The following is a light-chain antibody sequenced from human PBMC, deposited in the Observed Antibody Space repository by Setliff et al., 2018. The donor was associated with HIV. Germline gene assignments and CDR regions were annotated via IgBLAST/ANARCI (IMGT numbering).Light chain of an antibody. Sequence: QSALTQPPSVSAAPGQKVTISCSGSSSNIGKNYVSWYQQLPGTAPKLLIYENNKRPSGIPDRFSGSKSGTSATLGITGLQTGDEADYYCGTWDSSLGAGKWVFGGGTKATVL. J-gene: IGLJ3*02. V-gene: IGLV1-51*02. CDR1: SSNIGKNY. CDR2: ENN. CDR3: GTWDSSLGAGKWV.